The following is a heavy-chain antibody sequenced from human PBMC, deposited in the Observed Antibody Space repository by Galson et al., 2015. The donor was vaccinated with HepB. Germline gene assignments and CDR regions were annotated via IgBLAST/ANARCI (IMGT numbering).Heavy chain of an antibody. V-gene: IGHV1-24*01. CDR2: FDPEDGET. Sequence: SVKVSCKVSGYTLTELSMHWVRQAPGKGLEWMGGFDPEDGETIYAQKFQGRVTMTEDTSTDTAYMELSSLRSEDTAVYYCATHNVLRSLEPFDPWGQGTLVTVSS. D-gene: IGHD3-3*01. J-gene: IGHJ5*02. CDR3: ATHNVLRSLEPFDP. CDR1: GYTLTELS.